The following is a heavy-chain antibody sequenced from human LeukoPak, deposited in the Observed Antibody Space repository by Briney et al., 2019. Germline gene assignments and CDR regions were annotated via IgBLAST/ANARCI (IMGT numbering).Heavy chain of an antibody. D-gene: IGHD5-18*01. CDR3: ANDLGWIQLNLG. V-gene: IGHV3-48*01. CDR1: GFTLSSYS. CDR2: ISSSSSTI. J-gene: IGHJ4*02. Sequence: GGSLRLSCAASGFTLSSYSMNWVRQAPGKGLEWVSYISSSSSTIYYADSVKGRFTISRDNSRNTVYLQMNSLRAEDTAVYYCANDLGWIQLNLGRGQGTLVTVSS.